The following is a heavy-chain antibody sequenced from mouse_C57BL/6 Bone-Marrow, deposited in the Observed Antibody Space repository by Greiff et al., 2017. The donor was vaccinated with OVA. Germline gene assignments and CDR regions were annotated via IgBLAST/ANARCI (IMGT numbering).Heavy chain of an antibody. Sequence: VQLQQSGPELVKPGASVKLSCKASGYSFTGYFISWVMQSHGKSLEWIGRINPYNGDTFYNQKFKGKATLTVDKSSSTAHMELRSLTSEDSAVYYCARLRRRLHYYAMDYWGQGTSVTVSS. CDR1: GYSFTGYF. J-gene: IGHJ4*01. V-gene: IGHV1-20*01. CDR3: ARLRRRLHYYAMDY. CDR2: INPYNGDT. D-gene: IGHD2-12*01.